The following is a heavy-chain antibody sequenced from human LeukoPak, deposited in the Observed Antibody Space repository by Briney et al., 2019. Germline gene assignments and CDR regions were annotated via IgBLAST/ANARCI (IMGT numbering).Heavy chain of an antibody. CDR3: ARAGLRFFDWSQSYYYAMDV. CDR1: GGSFSAYY. V-gene: IGHV4-34*01. CDR2: ITHSGST. Sequence: SETLSLTCAVYGGSFSAYYWSWVRQPPGKGLEGIGEITHSGSTNYNPSLKSRVTISVDTSKKQFSLRLSSVTAADTAVYYCARAGLRFFDWSQSYYYAMDVWGQGTTVTVSS. J-gene: IGHJ6*02. D-gene: IGHD3-9*01.